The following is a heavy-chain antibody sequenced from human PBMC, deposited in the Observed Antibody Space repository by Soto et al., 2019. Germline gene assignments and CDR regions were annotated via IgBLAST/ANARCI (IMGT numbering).Heavy chain of an antibody. CDR1: GFTFGDYA. CDR3: TRGPPEHNWKPFDY. Sequence: GGSLRLSCTASGFTFGDYAMSWFRQAPGKGLEWVGFIRSKAYGGTTEYAASVKGRFTISRDVSKSIAYLQMNSLKTEDTAVYYCTRGPPEHNWKPFDYWGQGTLVTVSS. D-gene: IGHD1-20*01. J-gene: IGHJ4*02. CDR2: IRSKAYGGTT. V-gene: IGHV3-49*03.